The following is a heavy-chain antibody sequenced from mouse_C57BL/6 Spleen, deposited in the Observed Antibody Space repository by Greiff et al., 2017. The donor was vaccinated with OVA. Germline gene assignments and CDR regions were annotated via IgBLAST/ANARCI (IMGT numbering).Heavy chain of an antibody. CDR3: ARADDGYYFDY. CDR1: GYTFTSYW. Sequence: VQLQQPGAELVRPGTSVKLSCKASGYTFTSYWMHWVKQRPGQGLEWIGEIDPSDSYTNYNQKFKGKSTLTVDKSSSTAYMQLSSLTSEDSAVYYCARADDGYYFDYWGQGTTLTVSS. D-gene: IGHD2-3*01. V-gene: IGHV1-59*01. J-gene: IGHJ2*01. CDR2: IDPSDSYT.